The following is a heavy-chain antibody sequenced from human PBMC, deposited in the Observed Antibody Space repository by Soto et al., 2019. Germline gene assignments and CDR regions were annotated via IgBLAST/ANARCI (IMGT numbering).Heavy chain of an antibody. D-gene: IGHD2-2*01. CDR2: INPSGGST. Sequence: GASVKVSCKASGYTFTSYYMHWVRQAPGQGLEWMGIINPSGGSTSYAQKFQGRVTMTRDTSTSTVYMELSSLRSEDTAVYYCARDNPYQLEVAYSMDVWGKGTTVTVSS. J-gene: IGHJ6*03. CDR3: ARDNPYQLEVAYSMDV. V-gene: IGHV1-46*03. CDR1: GYTFTSYY.